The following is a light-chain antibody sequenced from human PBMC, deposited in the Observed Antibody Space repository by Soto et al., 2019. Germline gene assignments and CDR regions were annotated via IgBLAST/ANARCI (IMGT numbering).Light chain of an antibody. CDR1: EDISTF. J-gene: IGKJ5*01. Sequence: DIQMTHSPSSLSASFGDSVAIACRATEDISTFLAWFQQKPGKPPKSLIYAASRLQSGVPSRFSGSGSATDFTLAISSLQPEDFGTYYCQHYNGYPQTFGQGTRLEIK. V-gene: IGKV1-16*01. CDR3: QHYNGYPQT. CDR2: AAS.